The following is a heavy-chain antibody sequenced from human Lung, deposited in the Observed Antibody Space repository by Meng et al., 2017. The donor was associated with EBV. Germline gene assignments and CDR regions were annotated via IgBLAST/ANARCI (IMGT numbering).Heavy chain of an antibody. CDR1: GFPFRNYG. Sequence: QVHLVESGXGVVQPGRSLRLSXSASGFPFRNYGMHWVRQAPGKGLEWVAVIWYDGSNKYYADSVKGRFTISRDNSKNTLYLQMNSLRAEDAAVYYCARDALYYGSGSYYPDYWGQGTLVTVSS. D-gene: IGHD3-10*01. V-gene: IGHV3-33*08. CDR3: ARDALYYGSGSYYPDY. CDR2: IWYDGSNK. J-gene: IGHJ4*02.